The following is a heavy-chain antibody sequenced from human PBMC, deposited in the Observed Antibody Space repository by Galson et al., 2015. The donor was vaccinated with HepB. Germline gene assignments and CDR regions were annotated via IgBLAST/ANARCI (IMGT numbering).Heavy chain of an antibody. CDR2: IRSDGSNT. D-gene: IGHD6-13*01. CDR3: VRDPAAHDAFNI. Sequence: SLRLSCAASGFTFSSSWMHWVRQAPGKGLVWVSRIRSDGSNTSYADSVKGRFTISRDNAKNKLYLQMNSLRVEDTAVYYCVRDPAAHDAFNIWGQGTMVTVSS. J-gene: IGHJ3*02. V-gene: IGHV3-74*01. CDR1: GFTFSSSW.